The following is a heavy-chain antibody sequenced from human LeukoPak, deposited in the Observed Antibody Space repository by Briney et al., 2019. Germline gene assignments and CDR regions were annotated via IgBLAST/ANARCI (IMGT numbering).Heavy chain of an antibody. CDR1: GFTFRSYW. Sequence: GGSLRLSCEVSGFTFRSYWMSCVRQAPGKGPEWVANINQDGSEKYYVDSVKGRFTISLDDAENSLYLELNRLLVDDTAVYFCERAPDAGTTDYWGQGTLVTVSS. CDR2: INQDGSEK. V-gene: IGHV3-7*01. D-gene: IGHD1-7*01. CDR3: ERAPDAGTTDY. J-gene: IGHJ4*02.